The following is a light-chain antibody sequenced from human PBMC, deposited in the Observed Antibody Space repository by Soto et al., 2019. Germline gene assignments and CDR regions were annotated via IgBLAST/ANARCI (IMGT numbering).Light chain of an antibody. CDR2: DNS. J-gene: IGLJ3*02. CDR3: ATWDYRLNVVV. CDR1: NSNIGNNY. V-gene: IGLV1-51*01. Sequence: QSALTQPPSVSAAPGQKVTISCSGSNSNIGNNYVSWYQLLPGTAPKVLIYDNSKRPSGIPDRFSASRSGTSATLGITGLQTGDEADYYCATWDYRLNVVVFGGGTKLTVL.